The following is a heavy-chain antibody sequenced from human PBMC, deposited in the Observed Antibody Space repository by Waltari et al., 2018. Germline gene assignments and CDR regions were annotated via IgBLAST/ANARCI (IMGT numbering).Heavy chain of an antibody. J-gene: IGHJ4*02. V-gene: IGHV3-23*01. CDR2: SNRQATT. Sequence: EVQFLESGGDLVQPGGSLRLSCAASGFSIGSSAMSWVRQAPGKGPEGVAASNRQATTYYGGSGRGRFAISRDESDNKLYRQMSGLRAEDTAMYYCAKDHASSGWPTFDSWGQGTQVTVSS. D-gene: IGHD6-19*01. CDR3: AKDHASSGWPTFDS. CDR1: GFSIGSSA.